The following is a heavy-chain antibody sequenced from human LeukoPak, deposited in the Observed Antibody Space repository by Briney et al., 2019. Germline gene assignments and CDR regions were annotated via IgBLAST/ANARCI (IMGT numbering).Heavy chain of an antibody. J-gene: IGHJ6*03. CDR1: GFTVSSNY. CDR2: IYSGGST. Sequence: GGSLRLSCAASGFTVSSNYMSWARQAPGKGLEWVSVIYSGGSTYYADSVKGRFTISRDNSKNTLYLQMNSLRAEDTAVYYCARDTSGKDYYYYMDVWGKGTTVTISS. D-gene: IGHD3-10*01. CDR3: ARDTSGKDYYYYMDV. V-gene: IGHV3-53*01.